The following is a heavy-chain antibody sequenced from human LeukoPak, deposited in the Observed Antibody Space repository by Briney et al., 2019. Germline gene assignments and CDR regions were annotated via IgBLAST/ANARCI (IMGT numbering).Heavy chain of an antibody. V-gene: IGHV4-59*08. CDR2: IFHSGST. J-gene: IGHJ4*02. CDR3: ARGRLHGYSFAFDY. D-gene: IGHD5-18*01. CDR1: GGSISSYY. Sequence: SETLSLTCTVAGGSISSYYWSWIRQPPGKGLEWMGYIFHSGSTHYNPSLKSRLTISIDTSKNQFSVNLSSVTAADTAVYYCARGRLHGYSFAFDYWGQGTLVTVSS.